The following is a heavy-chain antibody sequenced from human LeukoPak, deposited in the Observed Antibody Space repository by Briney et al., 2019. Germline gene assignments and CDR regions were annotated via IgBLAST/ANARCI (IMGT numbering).Heavy chain of an antibody. Sequence: ASVKVSFKASGYTFSSYGISWVRQAPGQGLEWMGWISAYNGNTNYAQKLQGRVTMTTDTSTSTAYMELRSLRCDDTAVYYCARFPTVATGGYYFDYWGQGTLVTVSS. CDR2: ISAYNGNT. V-gene: IGHV1-18*01. CDR3: ARFPTVATGGYYFDY. J-gene: IGHJ4*02. CDR1: GYTFSSYG. D-gene: IGHD4-23*01.